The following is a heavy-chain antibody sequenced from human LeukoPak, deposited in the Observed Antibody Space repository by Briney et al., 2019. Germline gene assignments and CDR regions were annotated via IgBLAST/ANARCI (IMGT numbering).Heavy chain of an antibody. D-gene: IGHD3-10*01. J-gene: IGHJ4*02. Sequence: PSETLSLTCTVSLGSLISGGYYWSWIRQHPGEGLEWLGYIYYRRSTYYNPSLKRRVTISVDTSNNQFSLNLTSMTAADTAVYYCARWVVPGTLDYWGQGTLVTVSS. V-gene: IGHV4-31*03. CDR2: IYYRRST. CDR3: ARWVVPGTLDY. CDR1: LGSLISGGYY.